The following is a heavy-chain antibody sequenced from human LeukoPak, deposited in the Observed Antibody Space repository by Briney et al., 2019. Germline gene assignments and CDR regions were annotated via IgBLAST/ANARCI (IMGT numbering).Heavy chain of an antibody. J-gene: IGHJ4*02. Sequence: SVKVSCKASGGTFSSYAISWVRQAPGQGLEWMGGIIPIFGTANYAQKFQGRVTITADESTSTAYMELSSLRSEDTAVYYCASSRHVRSCSSTSCYLRWGQGTLVTVSS. CDR3: ASSRHVRSCSSTSCYLR. CDR2: IIPIFGTA. V-gene: IGHV1-69*13. CDR1: GGTFSSYA. D-gene: IGHD2-2*01.